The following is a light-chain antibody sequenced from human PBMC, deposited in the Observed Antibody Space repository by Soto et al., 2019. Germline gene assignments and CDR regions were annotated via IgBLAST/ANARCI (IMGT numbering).Light chain of an antibody. CDR1: QSLLFSAVNKNC. J-gene: IGKJ1*01. CDR2: WAS. CDR3: QQYSVSPPT. Sequence: DVVMTQSPDSLAVYLGERATFNCKSSQSLLFSAVNKNCLAWYQQKPGQPPKLLIYWASTRESGVPARFSGSGSGTDFTLTITSLQAEDVAVYYCQQYSVSPPTFGQGTKV. V-gene: IGKV4-1*01.